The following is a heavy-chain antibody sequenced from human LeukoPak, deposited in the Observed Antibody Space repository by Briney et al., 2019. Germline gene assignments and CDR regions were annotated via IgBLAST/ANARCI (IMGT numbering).Heavy chain of an antibody. CDR1: GYTFTGYY. Sequence: GASVKVSCKASGYTFTGYYMHWVRQAPGQGLEWMGWINPNSGGTNYAQKFQGRVTMTRDTSICTAYMELSRLRSDDTALYYCARVIILRGYDFWSGYYMPFDYWGQGTLVTVSS. V-gene: IGHV1-2*02. CDR3: ARVIILRGYDFWSGYYMPFDY. CDR2: INPNSGGT. D-gene: IGHD3-3*01. J-gene: IGHJ4*02.